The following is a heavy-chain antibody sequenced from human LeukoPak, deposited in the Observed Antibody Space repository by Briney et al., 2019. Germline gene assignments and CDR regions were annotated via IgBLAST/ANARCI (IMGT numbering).Heavy chain of an antibody. V-gene: IGHV3-11*04. CDR1: GFTLSDYY. Sequence: GGSLRLSCAASGFTLSDYYMIWIRQAPGKGLEWVSYISSSSYTIYYADSVKGRFTISRDNAKNSVYLQMNGLRAEDTAVYYCAELGITMIGGVWGKGTTVTISS. CDR2: ISSSSYTI. J-gene: IGHJ6*04. CDR3: AELGITMIGGV. D-gene: IGHD3-10*02.